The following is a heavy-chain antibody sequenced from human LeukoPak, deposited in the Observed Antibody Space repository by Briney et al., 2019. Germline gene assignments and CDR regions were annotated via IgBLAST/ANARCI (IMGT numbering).Heavy chain of an antibody. J-gene: IGHJ4*02. CDR2: ISSSSSYI. D-gene: IGHD6-19*01. CDR1: GFTFSSYS. Sequence: PGGSLRLSCAASGFTFSSYSVNWVRQAPGKGLEWVSSISSSSSYIYYADSVKGRFTISRDNAKNSLYLQMNSLRAEDTAVYYCARDMLAVAGTDPYYFDYWGQGTLVTVSS. V-gene: IGHV3-21*01. CDR3: ARDMLAVAGTDPYYFDY.